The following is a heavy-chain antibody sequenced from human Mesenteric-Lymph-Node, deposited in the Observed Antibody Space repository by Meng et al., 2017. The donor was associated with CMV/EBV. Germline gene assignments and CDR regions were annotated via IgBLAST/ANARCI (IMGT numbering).Heavy chain of an antibody. CDR2: VIPIVGTP. Sequence: SVKVSCKSSGDTFSNYAFNWVRQAPGQGLEWMGGVIPIVGTPNYAQKFQGRVTITTGESTSAGYMELSSLRSEDTAVYYCARDQVVPAAISWEYGMDVWGQGTTVTVSS. CDR3: ARDQVVPAAISWEYGMDV. D-gene: IGHD2-2*01. J-gene: IGHJ6*02. V-gene: IGHV1-69*05. CDR1: GDTFSNYA.